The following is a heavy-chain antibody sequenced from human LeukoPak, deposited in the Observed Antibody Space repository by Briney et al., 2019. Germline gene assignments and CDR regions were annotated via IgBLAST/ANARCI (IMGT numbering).Heavy chain of an antibody. J-gene: IGHJ1*01. CDR1: GFTFNNYA. V-gene: IGHV3-23*01. D-gene: IGHD5-18*01. CDR2: ISDGAAST. Sequence: PGGSLRLSCAASGFTFNNYAMSWVRQTPGKGLEWVSGISDGAASTYYTDSVKGRFTISRDNSKDTVYLQMNNLRVADTALYFCVRHDSYIPFWGQGSLVTVSS. CDR3: VRHDSYIPF.